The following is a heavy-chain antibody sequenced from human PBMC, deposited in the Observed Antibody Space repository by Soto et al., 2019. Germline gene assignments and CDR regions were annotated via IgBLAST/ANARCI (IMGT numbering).Heavy chain of an antibody. Sequence: ASVKVSCKASGYTFTSYDINWVRQATGQGLEWMGWMNPNSGNTGYAQKFQGRVTMTRNTSISTAYMELSSLRSEDTAVYYCARGLDCSGGSCYYPSYYYYYMDVWGKGTTVTVSS. J-gene: IGHJ6*03. D-gene: IGHD2-15*01. CDR3: ARGLDCSGGSCYYPSYYYYYMDV. CDR2: MNPNSGNT. CDR1: GYTFTSYD. V-gene: IGHV1-8*01.